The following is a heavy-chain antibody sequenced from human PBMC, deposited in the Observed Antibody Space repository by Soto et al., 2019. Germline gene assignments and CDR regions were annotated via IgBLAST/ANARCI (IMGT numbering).Heavy chain of an antibody. CDR2: INHSGST. CDR3: ARVHTYYDFWSGYYNEGYYYYGMDV. CDR1: GGSFSGYY. D-gene: IGHD3-3*01. V-gene: IGHV4-34*01. Sequence: PSETLSLTCAVYGGSFSGYYWSWIRQPPGKGLEWIGEINHSGSTNYNPSLKSRVTISVDTSKNQFSLKLSSVTAADTAVYYCARVHTYYDFWSGYYNEGYYYYGMDVWGQGTTVTVSS. J-gene: IGHJ6*02.